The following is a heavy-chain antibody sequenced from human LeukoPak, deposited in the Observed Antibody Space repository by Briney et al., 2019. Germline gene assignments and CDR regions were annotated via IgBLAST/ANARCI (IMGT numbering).Heavy chain of an antibody. D-gene: IGHD1-7*01. J-gene: IGHJ4*02. CDR1: GFTFSSYA. CDR3: ARDRHNWNYKFLDY. Sequence: GGSLRLSCAASGFTFSSYAMHWVRQAQGKGLEWVAVISYDGSNKYYADSVKGRFTISRDNSKNTLYLQMNSLRAEDTAVYYRARDRHNWNYKFLDYWGQGTLVTVSS. CDR2: ISYDGSNK. V-gene: IGHV3-30-3*01.